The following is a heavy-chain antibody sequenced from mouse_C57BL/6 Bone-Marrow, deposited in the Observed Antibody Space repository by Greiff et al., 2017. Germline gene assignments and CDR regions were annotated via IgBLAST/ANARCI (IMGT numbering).Heavy chain of an antibody. CDR2: GQGLEWIG. V-gene: IGHV1-87*01. CDR1: YTFSRRVH. D-gene: IGHD1-1*01. Sequence: VQLQQSGPELARPWASVKISCQAFYTFSRRVHFAIRDTNYWMQWVKQRPGQGLEWIGAIYPGNGDTSYNQKFKGKATLTADKSSSTAYMQLSILTSEDSAVYYCALIYYYGSSYVWYFDVWGTGTTVTVSS. CDR3: SEDSAVYYCALIYYYGSSYVWYFDV. J-gene: IGHJ1*03.